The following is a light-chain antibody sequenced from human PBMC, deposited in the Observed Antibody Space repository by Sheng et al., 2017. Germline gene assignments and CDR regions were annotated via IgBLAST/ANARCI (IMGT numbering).Light chain of an antibody. Sequence: DIQMTQSPSSLSASVGDRVTVTCRASQSIGNFLNWYRQKPGEAPTLLIYDTSNLHSGVSSRFSGSGSGTDFTLTISSLQPEDFATYYCQQSSSARWTFGQGTTVDIK. CDR1: QSIGNF. V-gene: IGKV1-39*01. CDR2: DTS. J-gene: IGKJ1*01. CDR3: QQSSSARWT.